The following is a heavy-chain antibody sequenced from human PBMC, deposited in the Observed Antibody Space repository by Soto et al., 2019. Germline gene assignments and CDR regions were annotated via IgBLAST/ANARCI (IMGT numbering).Heavy chain of an antibody. D-gene: IGHD2-21*02. CDR2: IYYSGST. Sequence: SETLSLTCTVSGGSVSSGSYYWSWIRQPPGKGLEWIGYIYYSGSTNYNPSLKSRVTISVDTSKNQFSLKLSSVTAADTAVYYCARDGPVTFDYWGQGTLVTVSS. CDR3: ARDGPVTFDY. V-gene: IGHV4-61*01. CDR1: GGSVSSGSYY. J-gene: IGHJ4*02.